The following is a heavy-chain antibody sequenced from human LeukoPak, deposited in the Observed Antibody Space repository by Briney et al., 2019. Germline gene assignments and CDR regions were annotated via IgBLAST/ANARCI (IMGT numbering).Heavy chain of an antibody. D-gene: IGHD3-10*01. Sequence: GGSLRLSCAASGFTLSSYSMHWVRQAPGKGLEWVAFIRYDGSNKYYADSVKGRFTISRDNSKNTLYLQMNSLRAEDTAVYYCAKDSDYYYGSGSHLDYWGQGTLVTVSS. V-gene: IGHV3-30*02. CDR3: AKDSDYYYGSGSHLDY. J-gene: IGHJ4*02. CDR1: GFTLSSYS. CDR2: IRYDGSNK.